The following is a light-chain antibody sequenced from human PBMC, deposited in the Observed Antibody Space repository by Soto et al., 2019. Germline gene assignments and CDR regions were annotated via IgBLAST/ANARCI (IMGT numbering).Light chain of an antibody. CDR3: QQYGNLVWT. CDR2: GAS. CDR1: QSVSTSN. J-gene: IGKJ1*01. V-gene: IGKV3-20*01. Sequence: IVLTQSPGTLSLSPGERATLSCRASQSVSTSNLAWYQQRPGQAPRLLMYGASRRATGIPDRFSGSGSGTDFTLTISRLEPEDFAVYYCQQYGNLVWTFGQGTKVDI.